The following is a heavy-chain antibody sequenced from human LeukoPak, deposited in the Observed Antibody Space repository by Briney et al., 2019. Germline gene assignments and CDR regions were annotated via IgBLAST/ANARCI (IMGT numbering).Heavy chain of an antibody. CDR3: ARGFRLSAIEDWFDP. J-gene: IGHJ5*02. Sequence: ASVKVSCKASGYTFTGYYMHWVRQAPGQGLEWMGWITPNSGGTKYAQKFQGRVTMTRDTSISTVYMELSGLRSDDTAVYYCARGFRLSAIEDWFDPWGQGTLVTVSS. V-gene: IGHV1-2*02. CDR2: ITPNSGGT. CDR1: GYTFTGYY. D-gene: IGHD2-2*02.